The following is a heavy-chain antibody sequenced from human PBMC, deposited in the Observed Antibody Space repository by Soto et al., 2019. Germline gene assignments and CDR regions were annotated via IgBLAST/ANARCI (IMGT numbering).Heavy chain of an antibody. J-gene: IGHJ6*02. CDR1: GCTFSSNP. Sequence: QVQLVESGGGVVQPGRSLRLSCAASGCTFSSNPMDWVRQAPGKGLERVAVISYDGTNEHYADSVKGRFTISRDNSKNTLYLQMNSLRAEDTAVYYCARPCLYSSNPHYYYYGMDVWGHGTTVTVSS. CDR2: ISYDGTNE. V-gene: IGHV3-30-3*01. CDR3: ARPCLYSSNPHYYYYGMDV. D-gene: IGHD6-13*01.